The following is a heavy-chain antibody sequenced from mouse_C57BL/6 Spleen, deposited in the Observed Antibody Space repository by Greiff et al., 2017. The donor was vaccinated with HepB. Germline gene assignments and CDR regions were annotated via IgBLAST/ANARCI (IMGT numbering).Heavy chain of an antibody. J-gene: IGHJ2*01. D-gene: IGHD2-12*01. CDR1: GYTFTDYN. V-gene: IGHV1-22*01. CDR3: ARGELLLDFYYFDY. CDR2: INPNNGGT. Sequence: EVQLQHSGPELVKPGASVKMSCKASGYTFTDYNMHWVKQSHGKSLEWIGYINPNNGGTSYNQKFKGKATLTVNKSSSTAYMELRRLTSEDSAVYYCARGELLLDFYYFDYWGQGTTLTVSS.